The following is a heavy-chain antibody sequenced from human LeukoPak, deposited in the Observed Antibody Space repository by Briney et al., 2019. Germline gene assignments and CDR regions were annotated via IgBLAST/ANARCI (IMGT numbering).Heavy chain of an antibody. Sequence: SETLSLTCTVSGGSISSGSYYWSWIRQPPGKGLEWIGYIYYSGSTNYNPSLKSRVTISVDTSKNQFSLKLSSVTAADTAVYYCARGEAAYDFWSGDLGYWGQGTLVTVSS. CDR3: ARGEAAYDFWSGDLGY. CDR1: GGSISSGSYY. CDR2: IYYSGST. J-gene: IGHJ4*02. D-gene: IGHD3-3*01. V-gene: IGHV4-61*01.